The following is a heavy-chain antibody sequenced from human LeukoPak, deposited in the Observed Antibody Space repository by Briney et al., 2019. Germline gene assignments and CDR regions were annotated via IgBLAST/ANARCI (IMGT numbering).Heavy chain of an antibody. CDR3: AKEEFSGYADY. V-gene: IGHV3-23*01. CDR2: ISGSGDST. D-gene: IGHD3-22*01. CDR1: GFTFSSYG. J-gene: IGHJ4*02. Sequence: GGSLRLSCAASGFTFSSYGMSWVRQAPGKGLEWVSAISGSGDSTYYADSVKGRFTISRDNSKKTVYLQMNSLRAEDTALYYCAKEEFSGYADYWGQGTLVTTSS.